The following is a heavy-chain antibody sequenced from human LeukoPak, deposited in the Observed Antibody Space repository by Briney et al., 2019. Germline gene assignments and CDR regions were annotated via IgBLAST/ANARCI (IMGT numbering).Heavy chain of an antibody. J-gene: IGHJ6*02. V-gene: IGHV3-53*01. CDR1: GFTFSSYA. CDR3: ARSRDGHNYYYYGMDV. CDR2: IYSGGSA. D-gene: IGHD5-24*01. Sequence: GGSLRLSCAASGFTFSSYAMHWVRQAPGKGLEWVSLIYSGGSAYYTDSVKGRFTISRDNSKNTLYLQMNSLRAEDTAVYYCARSRDGHNYYYYGMDVWGQGTTVTVSS.